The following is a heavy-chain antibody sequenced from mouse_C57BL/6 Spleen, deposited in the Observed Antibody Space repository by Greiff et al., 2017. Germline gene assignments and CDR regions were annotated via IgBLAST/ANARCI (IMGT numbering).Heavy chain of an antibody. CDR3: AGGDARCAY. CDR2: IYPGDGDT. D-gene: IGHD3-3*01. Sequence: VQLQQSGPELVKPGASVKMSCKASGYTFTSYCMHWVKQRPGQGLEWIGRIYPGDGDTNYNPQFKGKATLTADTSSSTAYMQLSSLTSEDSAVFYCAGGDARCAYWGQGTLVTVSA. CDR1: GYTFTSYC. J-gene: IGHJ3*01. V-gene: IGHV1S56*01.